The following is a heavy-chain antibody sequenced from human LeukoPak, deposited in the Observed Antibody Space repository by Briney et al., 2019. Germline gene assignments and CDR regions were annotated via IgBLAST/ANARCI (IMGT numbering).Heavy chain of an antibody. CDR3: ARLGATASTDY. J-gene: IGHJ4*02. V-gene: IGHV5-51*01. D-gene: IGHD5-18*01. CDR1: GFTFTSYW. Sequence: GESLKISCKGSGFTFTSYWIGWVRQIPGKGLEWMGIIYPGDSDTRYRPSFQGQVSISVDKSISTAYLQWSSLKASDTAMYYCARLGATASTDYWGQGTLVTVPS. CDR2: IYPGDSDT.